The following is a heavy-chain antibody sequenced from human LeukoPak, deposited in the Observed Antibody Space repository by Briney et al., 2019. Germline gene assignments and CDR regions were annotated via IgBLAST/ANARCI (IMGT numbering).Heavy chain of an antibody. CDR1: GYTFTSYD. Sequence: ASVKVSCKASGYTFTSYDINWVRQATGQGPEWMGWMSPKSGNTGYAQKFQGRVTITRDTSASTAYMELSSLRSEDTAVYYCARDTMKIAAAGSDYWGQGTLVTVSS. J-gene: IGHJ4*02. D-gene: IGHD6-13*01. V-gene: IGHV1-8*01. CDR3: ARDTMKIAAAGSDY. CDR2: MSPKSGNT.